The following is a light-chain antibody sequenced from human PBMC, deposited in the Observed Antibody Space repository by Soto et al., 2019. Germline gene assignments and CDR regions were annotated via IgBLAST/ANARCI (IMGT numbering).Light chain of an antibody. CDR2: RDS. J-gene: IGLJ3*02. CDR3: AACDGSRRVGV. CDR1: SSSIGSNY. V-gene: IGLV1-47*01. Sequence: QSVLTQPASASGTPGQRVTISCSESSSSIGSNYNYWYHQLPGTAPKLLIYRDSHRPSGVPDRFSGSKSGTSASLAISGLRAEDEADYYCAACDGSRRVGVFGGGTKLTVL.